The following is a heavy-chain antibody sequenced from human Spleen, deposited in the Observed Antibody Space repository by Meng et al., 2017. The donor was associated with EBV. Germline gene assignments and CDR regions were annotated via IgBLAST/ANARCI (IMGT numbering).Heavy chain of an antibody. Sequence: QLQLQESGPGLVQPSXXLSPTCIVSXGSISSVTYYWGWIRQPPGKGLEWIGSIYFSGNTNYNPSLKSRITISLDTSKNQFSLNVSSVTAADTAVYYCVRDKVVVVRGVEYSWFDPWGQGTLVTVSS. J-gene: IGHJ5*02. CDR3: VRDKVVVVRGVEYSWFDP. V-gene: IGHV4-39*07. CDR2: IYFSGNT. D-gene: IGHD3-10*01. CDR1: XGSISSVTYY.